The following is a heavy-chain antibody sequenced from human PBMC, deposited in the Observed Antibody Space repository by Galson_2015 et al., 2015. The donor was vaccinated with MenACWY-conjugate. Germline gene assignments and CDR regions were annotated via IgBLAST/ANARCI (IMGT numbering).Heavy chain of an antibody. Sequence: CAISGDSVSSKSVAWNWIRQSPSRGLEWLGRTYYRSKWFNDYAMSVKSRITVSPDTSKNQFSLQLNSVTPEDTAVYYCARWGPAGTSDYWGQGTQVTVSS. D-gene: IGHD6-13*01. V-gene: IGHV6-1*01. CDR1: GDSVSSKSVA. CDR2: TYYRSKWFN. CDR3: ARWGPAGTSDY. J-gene: IGHJ4*02.